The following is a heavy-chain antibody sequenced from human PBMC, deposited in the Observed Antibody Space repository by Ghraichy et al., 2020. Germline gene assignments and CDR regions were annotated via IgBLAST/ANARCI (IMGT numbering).Heavy chain of an antibody. V-gene: IGHV3-23*01. D-gene: IGHD2-15*01. J-gene: IGHJ4*02. Sequence: GGSLRLSCAASGFRFSSYAMSWVRQASGKGLEWVSSVQVNGGNTFYADSVKGRFTTSRDNSRDTLYLQMNSLRAEDTAVYYCARYCSGGSCYSAESFDYWGQGILVTVSS. CDR2: VQVNGGNT. CDR1: GFRFSSYA. CDR3: ARYCSGGSCYSAESFDY.